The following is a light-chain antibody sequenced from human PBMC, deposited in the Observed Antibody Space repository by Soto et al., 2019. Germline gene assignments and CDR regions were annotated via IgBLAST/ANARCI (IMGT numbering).Light chain of an antibody. CDR2: DVS. V-gene: IGLV2-14*01. CDR1: SSDVGGYNY. J-gene: IGLJ1*01. Sequence: QSVLNQPASVSGSPGQSITISFTGTSSDVGGYNYVSWYQQHPGKAPKLMIYDVSNRPSGVSNRFSGSKSGNTASLTISGLQAEDEADYYCSSYTSSSTLYVFGTGT. CDR3: SSYTSSSTLYV.